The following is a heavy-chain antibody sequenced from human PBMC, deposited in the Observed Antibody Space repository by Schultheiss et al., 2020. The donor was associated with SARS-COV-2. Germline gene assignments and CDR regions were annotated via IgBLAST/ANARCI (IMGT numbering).Heavy chain of an antibody. CDR3: TTVAGTYFDY. D-gene: IGHD6-13*01. CDR1: GFTFSDSS. Sequence: GGSLRLSCAASGFTFSDSSVHWVRQASGKGLEWVGRIKSKTDGGRTDYAAPVKGRFTISRDDSKNTLYLQMNSLKAEDTAVYYCTTVAGTYFDYWGQGTLVTVSS. CDR2: IKSKTDGGRT. J-gene: IGHJ4*02. V-gene: IGHV3-15*01.